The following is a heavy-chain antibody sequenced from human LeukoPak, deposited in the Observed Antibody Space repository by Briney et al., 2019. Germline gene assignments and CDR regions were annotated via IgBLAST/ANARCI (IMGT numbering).Heavy chain of an antibody. V-gene: IGHV1-2*02. J-gene: IGHJ4*02. CDR2: INPKSGGT. Sequence: ASVKVSCKASGYTFTGYFIYWLRQAPGQGLEWMGWINPKSGGTGYAQKFQGRVTMTRDTSISTVYMELSRLTSDDTALYYCARDDPNFPFDFWGQGTLVTVSS. CDR1: GYTFTGYF. CDR3: ARDDPNFPFDF.